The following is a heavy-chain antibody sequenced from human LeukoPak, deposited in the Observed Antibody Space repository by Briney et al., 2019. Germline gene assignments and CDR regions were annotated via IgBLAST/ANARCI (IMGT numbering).Heavy chain of an antibody. CDR2: ISYDGSNK. Sequence: GRSLRLSCAASGFTFSSYGMHWVRQAPGKGLEWVAVISYDGSNKYYADSVKGRFTISRDNSKNTLYLQMNSLRAEDTAVYYCAKDSLWFGELLRSWGHYFDYWGQGTLVTVSS. CDR3: AKDSLWFGELLRSWGHYFDY. D-gene: IGHD3-10*01. V-gene: IGHV3-30*18. CDR1: GFTFSSYG. J-gene: IGHJ4*02.